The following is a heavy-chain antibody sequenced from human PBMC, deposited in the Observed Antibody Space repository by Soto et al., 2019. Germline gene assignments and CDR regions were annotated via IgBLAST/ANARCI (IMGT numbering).Heavy chain of an antibody. CDR2: IYHSGST. Sequence: QLQLQESGSGLVKPSQTLSLTCAVSGGSISSGGYSWSWIRQPPGKGLEWIGYIYHSGSTYYNPSLKRRVSISVDRSKDQFSLKLSSVTAADTAVYYCARGEGTYNWFDPWGQGTLVTVSS. CDR1: GGSISSGGYS. CDR3: ARGEGTYNWFDP. J-gene: IGHJ5*02. V-gene: IGHV4-30-2*01. D-gene: IGHD3-10*01.